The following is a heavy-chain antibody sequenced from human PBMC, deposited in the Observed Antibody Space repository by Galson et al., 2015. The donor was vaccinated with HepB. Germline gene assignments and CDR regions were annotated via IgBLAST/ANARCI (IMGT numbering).Heavy chain of an antibody. CDR2: INAGSGNT. V-gene: IGHV1-3*01. CDR3: ARDGYYYDSSGPLMY. J-gene: IGHJ4*02. D-gene: IGHD3-22*01. CDR1: GYTFTSYA. Sequence: SVKVSCKASGYTFTSYAMHWVRQAPGQRLEWMGWINAGSGNTKYSQKFQGRVTITRDTSASTAYMELSSLRSEDTAVYYCARDGYYYDSSGPLMYLGQGTLVTVSP.